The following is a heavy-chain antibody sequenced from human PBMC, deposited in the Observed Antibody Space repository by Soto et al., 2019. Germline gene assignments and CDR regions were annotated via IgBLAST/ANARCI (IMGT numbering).Heavy chain of an antibody. CDR2: ISSSSCSI. V-gene: IGHV3-21*01. CDR1: GFTFSSYS. CDR3: ARNESSNSSGVAV. Sequence: EVQLVESGGGLVKPGGSLRLSCAASGFTFSSYSMNWVRQAPGKGLEWVSSISSSSCSINYADSVKGRFSISRDNAQNPLQLQINPLRAEATAVYSCARNESSNSSGVAVCGEGTTVNAS. J-gene: IGHJ6*02. D-gene: IGHD5-18*01.